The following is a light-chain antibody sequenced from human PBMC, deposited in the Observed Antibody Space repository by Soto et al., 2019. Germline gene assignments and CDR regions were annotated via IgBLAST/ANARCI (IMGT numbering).Light chain of an antibody. CDR2: DAS. V-gene: IGKV3-11*01. CDR3: QQRSNWPRLYT. Sequence: EIVLTQSPATLSLSPGERATLSCRASQSVSSYLAWYQQKPGQAPRLLIYDASNRATGIPARFSGSGSGTDFTITISSLEPEDFAVYDCQQRSNWPRLYTFGQGTKLEIK. J-gene: IGKJ2*01. CDR1: QSVSSY.